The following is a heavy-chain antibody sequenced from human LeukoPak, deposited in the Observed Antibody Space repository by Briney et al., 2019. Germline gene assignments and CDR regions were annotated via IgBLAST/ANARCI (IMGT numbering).Heavy chain of an antibody. J-gene: IGHJ4*02. Sequence: PSETLSLTCTVSGGSISSYYWSWIRQPPGKGLEWIGYIYYSGSTNYNPSLKSRVTISVDTSKNQFSLKLSSVTAADTAVYYCARQNPYYDFWSGYPGTFDYWGQGTLVTVSS. V-gene: IGHV4-59*08. CDR1: GGSISSYY. CDR3: ARQNPYYDFWSGYPGTFDY. D-gene: IGHD3-3*01. CDR2: IYYSGST.